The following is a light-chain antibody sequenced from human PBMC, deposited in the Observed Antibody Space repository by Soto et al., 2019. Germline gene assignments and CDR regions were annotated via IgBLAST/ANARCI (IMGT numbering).Light chain of an antibody. Sequence: QSVLTQPPSVSGTPGQRVTISCSGSSSNIGNNFVYWYQHLPGAAPTLVVYSDNHRPSGVPVRFSGSKSGTSASLTISGLRSEDEATYYCVTWDDSLSGFVVFGGGTQLTV. J-gene: IGLJ7*01. CDR3: VTWDDSLSGFVV. CDR1: SSNIGNNF. V-gene: IGLV1-47*01. CDR2: SDN.